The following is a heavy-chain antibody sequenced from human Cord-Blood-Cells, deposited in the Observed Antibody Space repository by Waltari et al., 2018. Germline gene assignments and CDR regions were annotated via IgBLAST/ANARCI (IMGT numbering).Heavy chain of an antibody. J-gene: IGHJ6*02. CDR2: IIPVLGTA. CDR1: GGTFSSYA. V-gene: IGHV1-69*01. D-gene: IGHD6-13*01. CDR3: ARFSDRTAALYYGMDV. Sequence: QVQLVQSGAEVKKPGSSVKVSCKASGGTFSSYAISWVRQAPGQGLEWMGGIIPVLGTANYAQKCQGRVTITADESTSTAYMELSSLRSEDTAVYYCARFSDRTAALYYGMDVWGQGTTVTVSS.